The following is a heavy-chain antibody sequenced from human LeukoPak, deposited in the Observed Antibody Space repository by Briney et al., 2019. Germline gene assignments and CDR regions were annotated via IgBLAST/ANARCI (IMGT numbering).Heavy chain of an antibody. V-gene: IGHV3-30*18. CDR1: GFTFSGYG. J-gene: IGHJ4*02. D-gene: IGHD2-2*01. CDR2: ISYDGSNK. CDR3: AKELGYCTSTSCPFDY. Sequence: GRSLRLSCAASGFTFSGYGMHWVRQAPGKGLEWVAVISYDGSNKYHADSVKGRFTISRDNSKNTLYLQMNSLRANDTSVYYCAKELGYCTSTSCPFDYWGQGTLATVSS.